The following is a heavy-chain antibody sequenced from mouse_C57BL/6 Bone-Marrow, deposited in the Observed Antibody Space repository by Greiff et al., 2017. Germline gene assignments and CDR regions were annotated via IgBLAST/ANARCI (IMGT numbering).Heavy chain of an antibody. Sequence: EVQRVESGPGMVKPSQSLSLTCTVTGYSITSGYDWHWIRHFPGNKLEWMGYISYSGSTNYNPSLKSRISITHDTSKNHFFLKLKSVTTEDTATYYCAREGYGSFAYWGQGTLVTVSA. V-gene: IGHV3-1*01. CDR1: GYSITSGYD. CDR2: ISYSGST. D-gene: IGHD2-2*01. J-gene: IGHJ3*01. CDR3: AREGYGSFAY.